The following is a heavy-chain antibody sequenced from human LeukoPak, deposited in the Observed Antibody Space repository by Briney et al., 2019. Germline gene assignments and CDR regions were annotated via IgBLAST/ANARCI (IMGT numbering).Heavy chain of an antibody. CDR3: ARQRITMVRGVTLALDI. CDR2: ISGYNGNT. CDR1: GYTFTSSG. V-gene: IGHV1-18*01. D-gene: IGHD3-10*01. Sequence: ASVKVSCKASGYTFTSSGISWVRQAPGQGLEWMGWISGYNGNTHHAHKYQGRVIMTTDTSTSTAYMELRSLRSDDTAVYYCARQRITMVRGVTLALDIWGQGTMVTVSS. J-gene: IGHJ3*02.